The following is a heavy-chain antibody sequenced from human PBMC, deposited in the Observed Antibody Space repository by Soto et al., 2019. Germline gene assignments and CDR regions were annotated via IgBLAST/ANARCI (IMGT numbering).Heavy chain of an antibody. J-gene: IGHJ2*01. CDR2: IYYSGST. Sequence: QVQLQESGPGLVKPSETLSLTCTVSGGSISSYYWSWIRQPPGKGLEWIGYIYYSGSTNYNPSAKSRVTISVDTSKNQFSLKLSSVTAADTAVYYCARFNWYFDLWGRGTLVTVSS. V-gene: IGHV4-59*08. CDR1: GGSISSYY. CDR3: ARFNWYFDL.